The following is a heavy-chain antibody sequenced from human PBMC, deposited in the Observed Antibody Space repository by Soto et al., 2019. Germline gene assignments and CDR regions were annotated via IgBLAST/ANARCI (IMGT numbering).Heavy chain of an antibody. Sequence: PSETLSLTCTVSGVSVNSDYYYWTWIRQPPGKGLEWIGYIYSSGRTNYNPSLASRLAMSVNTSRNQFSLRLSSVTAADTAVFYCAREFSNSPEAFDYWGQGALVTVSS. D-gene: IGHD1-1*01. J-gene: IGHJ4*02. CDR3: AREFSNSPEAFDY. CDR1: GVSVNSDYYY. V-gene: IGHV4-61*01. CDR2: IYSSGRT.